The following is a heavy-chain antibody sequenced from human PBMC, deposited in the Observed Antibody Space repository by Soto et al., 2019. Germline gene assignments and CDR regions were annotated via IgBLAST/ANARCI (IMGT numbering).Heavy chain of an antibody. J-gene: IGHJ6*02. CDR1: CSSFLSYY. CDR3: ARVMPYSSSWYYYGMDV. Sequence: SATLSLTCPFFCSSFLSYYWSWIRNPPGKGLEWIGYIYYSGSTNYNPSLKSRVTISVDTSKNQFSLKLSSVTAADTAVYYCARVMPYSSSWYYYGMDVWGQGTTVT. CDR2: IYYSGST. V-gene: IGHV4-59*07. D-gene: IGHD6-13*01.